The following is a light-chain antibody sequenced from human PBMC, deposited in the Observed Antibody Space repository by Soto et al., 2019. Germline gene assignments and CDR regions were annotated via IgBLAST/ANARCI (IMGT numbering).Light chain of an antibody. CDR3: QHYNTWPWT. V-gene: IGKV3-15*01. Sequence: VLTQSPATLSVSPGESANLSCRAGQSVSSHLAWYQQKPGQAPRLLIYGASTRATGSPARFSGSGPGTEFTLTISSLQSEDFAVYYCQHYNTWPWTFGQGTKVDIK. J-gene: IGKJ1*01. CDR1: QSVSSH. CDR2: GAS.